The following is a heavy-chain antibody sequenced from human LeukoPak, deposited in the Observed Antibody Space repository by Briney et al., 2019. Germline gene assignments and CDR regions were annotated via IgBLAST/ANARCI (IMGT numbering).Heavy chain of an antibody. D-gene: IGHD2-2*01. CDR2: IHYSGST. Sequence: SETLSLTCTVSGGSISSYYCSWIRQPPGKGLEWIGSIHYSGSTTYNPSLKSRVTISVDTSKNQFSLKLSSVTAADTAVYYCARRLGGTSTGFDYWGQGTLVTVSS. V-gene: IGHV4-59*08. CDR1: GGSISSYY. J-gene: IGHJ4*02. CDR3: ARRLGGTSTGFDY.